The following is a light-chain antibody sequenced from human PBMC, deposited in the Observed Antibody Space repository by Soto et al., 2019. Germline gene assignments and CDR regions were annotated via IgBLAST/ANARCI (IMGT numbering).Light chain of an antibody. Sequence: EIVLTQSPATLSLSPGERATLSCGASQTVSNSYLAWYQQKPGLAPRLLIYDASTRATGIPDRFSGGGSATGFTLTISRLEPEDFEVYFCQQYGSSPYTFAQGTKVDIK. J-gene: IGKJ2*01. CDR1: QTVSNSY. CDR3: QQYGSSPYT. V-gene: IGKV3D-20*01. CDR2: DAS.